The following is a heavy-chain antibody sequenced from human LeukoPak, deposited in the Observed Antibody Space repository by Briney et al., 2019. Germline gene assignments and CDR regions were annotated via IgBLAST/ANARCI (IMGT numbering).Heavy chain of an antibody. Sequence: SETLSLTCTVSGGSISSYYWSWIRQPAGKGLEWIGRIYTSGSTNYNPSLKSRVTMSVDTSKNQFSLRLNSVTAADTAIYYCARLDPYYYDSIGNPGGYFDYWGQGTRVTVSS. CDR1: GGSISSYY. CDR2: IYTSGST. D-gene: IGHD3-22*01. V-gene: IGHV4-4*07. J-gene: IGHJ4*02. CDR3: ARLDPYYYDSIGNPGGYFDY.